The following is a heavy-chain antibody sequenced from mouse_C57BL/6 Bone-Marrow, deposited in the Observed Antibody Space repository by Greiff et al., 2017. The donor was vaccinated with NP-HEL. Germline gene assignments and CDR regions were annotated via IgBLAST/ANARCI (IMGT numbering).Heavy chain of an antibody. CDR2: IYPGDGDT. CDR1: GYAFSSYW. J-gene: IGHJ4*01. CDR3: ARVVVTTHYYAMDY. Sequence: QVQLQQSGAELVKPGASVKISCKASGYAFSSYWMNWVKQRPGKGLEWIGQIYPGDGDTNYNGKIKGKATLTADKSSSNAYLQLISLDSEDSAVYFCARVVVTTHYYAMDYWGQGTSVTVSS. D-gene: IGHD2-5*01. V-gene: IGHV1-80*01.